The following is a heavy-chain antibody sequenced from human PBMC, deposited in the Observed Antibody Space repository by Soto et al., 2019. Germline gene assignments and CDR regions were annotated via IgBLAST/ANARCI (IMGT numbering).Heavy chain of an antibody. V-gene: IGHV1-3*01. Sequence: QVQLVQSGAEVKKPGASVKVSCKASGYTFTSYAMHWVRKAPGQRLEWMGWINAGNGNTKYSQTFQCRVTITRDTSGSKAYMELSSLRSEDTAVYYCARGSDNLGYCTNGVCYTLDYWGQGTLVTVSS. CDR3: ARGSDNLGYCTNGVCYTLDY. D-gene: IGHD2-8*01. CDR1: GYTFTSYA. CDR2: INAGNGNT. J-gene: IGHJ4*02.